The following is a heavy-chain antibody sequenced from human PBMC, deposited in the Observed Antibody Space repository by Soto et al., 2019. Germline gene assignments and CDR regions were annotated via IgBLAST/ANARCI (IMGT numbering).Heavy chain of an antibody. CDR1: GYAYTSDV. V-gene: IGHV1-18*04. CDR3: AREGYMNPRSLNY. Sequence: GSSVNRSCKASGYAYTSDVISWVRHAPGQGLEWMGWISAYNGNTNYAQKLQGRATMTTDTSTSTAYMELRSLRSDDTAVYYCAREGYMNPRSLNYWGQGTLVTGSS. CDR2: ISAYNGNT. J-gene: IGHJ4*02. D-gene: IGHD5-18*01.